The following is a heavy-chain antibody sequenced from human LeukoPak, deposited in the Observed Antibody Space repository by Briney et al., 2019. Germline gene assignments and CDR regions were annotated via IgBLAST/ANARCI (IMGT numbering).Heavy chain of an antibody. Sequence: SETLSLTCTVSGGSIRSSYYYWGWIRQPPGKGLEWIGSIYDSGSTYYNPSLKSRVTISVDTSKNQFSLKLSSVTAADTAVYYCARVRGPVDYWGQGTLVTVSS. CDR2: IYDSGST. V-gene: IGHV4-39*07. J-gene: IGHJ4*02. CDR1: GGSIRSSYYY. D-gene: IGHD3-10*01. CDR3: ARVRGPVDY.